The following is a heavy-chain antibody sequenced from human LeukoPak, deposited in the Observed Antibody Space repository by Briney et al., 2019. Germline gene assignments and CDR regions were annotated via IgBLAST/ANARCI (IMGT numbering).Heavy chain of an antibody. CDR2: ISGSGITT. CDR3: AKGIYSSGWSYFDY. D-gene: IGHD6-25*01. Sequence: GGSLRLSCAASGFTFSSYAMSWARQAPGEGREWVSAISGSGITTYYADSVKGRFTISRDNSKNTLYLQMNSLRAEDTAVYYCAKGIYSSGWSYFDYWGHGTLVTVSS. J-gene: IGHJ4*01. V-gene: IGHV3-23*01. CDR1: GFTFSSYA.